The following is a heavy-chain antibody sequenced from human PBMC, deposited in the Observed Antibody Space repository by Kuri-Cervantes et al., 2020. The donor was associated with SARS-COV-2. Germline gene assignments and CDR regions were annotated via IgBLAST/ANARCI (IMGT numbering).Heavy chain of an antibody. D-gene: IGHD7-27*01. V-gene: IGHV1-46*01. CDR2: INPSGGST. J-gene: IGHJ6*03. CDR1: GYTFTSYY. CDR3: ARGGWSTGDRGYYYYYVDV. Sequence: ASVKVSCKASGYTFTSYYMHWVRQAPGQGLEWMGIINPSGGSTSYAQKFQGRVTMTRDTSTSTVYMELSSLRSEDTAVYYCARGGWSTGDRGYYYYYVDVWGKGTTVTVSS.